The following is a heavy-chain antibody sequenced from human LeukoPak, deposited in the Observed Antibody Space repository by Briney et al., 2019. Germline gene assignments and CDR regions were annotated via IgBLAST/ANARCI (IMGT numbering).Heavy chain of an antibody. CDR3: AKGSLTGFPFDY. D-gene: IGHD7-27*01. Sequence: PGGSLRLSWAAAGFTLSSYGMSWVSQERGKGREWVSATSDSCGSTYYADSVKGRFTISRDNSKNTLYLQMNSLRAEDTAVYYCAKGSLTGFPFDYWGQGTLVTVSS. V-gene: IGHV3-23*01. CDR2: TSDSCGST. J-gene: IGHJ4*02. CDR1: GFTLSSYG.